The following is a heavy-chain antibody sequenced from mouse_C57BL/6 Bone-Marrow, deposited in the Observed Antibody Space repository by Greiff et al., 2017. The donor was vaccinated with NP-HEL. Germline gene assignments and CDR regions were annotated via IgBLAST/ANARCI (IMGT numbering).Heavy chain of an antibody. J-gene: IGHJ4*01. D-gene: IGHD2-1*01. CDR1: GFTFSSYG. CDR2: ISSGGSYT. Sequence: EVMLVESGGDLVKPGGSLKLSCAASGFTFSSYGMSWVRQTPDKRLEWVATISSGGSYTYYPDSVKGRFTISRDNAKNTLYLQMSSLKSEDTAMYYCARQGYYGNYVDYAMDYWGQGTSVTVSS. V-gene: IGHV5-6*01. CDR3: ARQGYYGNYVDYAMDY.